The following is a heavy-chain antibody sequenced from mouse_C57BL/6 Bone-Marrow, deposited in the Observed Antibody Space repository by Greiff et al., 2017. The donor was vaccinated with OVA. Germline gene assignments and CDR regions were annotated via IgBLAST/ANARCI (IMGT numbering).Heavy chain of an antibody. V-gene: IGHV14-4*01. D-gene: IGHD3-3*01. Sequence: VQLQQSGAELVRPGASVKLSCTASGFNIKDDYMHWVKQRPEQGLEWIGWIDPVNGDTDYASKFQGKATITADTSSNTAYLQLSSLTSEDTAVYYCTTGTFAYWGQGTLVTVSA. CDR1: GFNIKDDY. CDR3: TTGTFAY. CDR2: IDPVNGDT. J-gene: IGHJ3*01.